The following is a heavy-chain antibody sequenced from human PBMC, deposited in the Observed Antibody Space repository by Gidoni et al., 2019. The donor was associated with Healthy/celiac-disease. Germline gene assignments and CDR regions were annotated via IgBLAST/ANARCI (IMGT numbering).Heavy chain of an antibody. V-gene: IGHV3-48*01. CDR2: ISSRSSTI. CDR3: ARDLRHGGFDI. Sequence: EVQLVESGGGLVQPGGSLRLSCAASGFTFSSYSMNWVRQAPGKGLEWVSYISSRSSTIYYADAVKGRFTNSRDNAKNALYMQMNSRRAEETAVEYGARDLRHGGFDIWGQGTMVTVSS. J-gene: IGHJ3*02. CDR1: GFTFSSYS.